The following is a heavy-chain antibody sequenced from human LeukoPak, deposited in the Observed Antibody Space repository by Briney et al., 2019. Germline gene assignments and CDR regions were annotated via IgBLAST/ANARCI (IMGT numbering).Heavy chain of an antibody. Sequence: ASVKVSCKASGYTFTSYDINWVRQATGQGLEWMGWMNPNSGNTGYAQKFQGRVTMTRDTSISTAYMELSSLRSEDTAVYYCARPYCSSANCPALVYYYYGLDVWGQGTTVTVSS. CDR2: MNPNSGNT. J-gene: IGHJ6*02. D-gene: IGHD2-2*01. CDR3: ARPYCSSANCPALVYYYYGLDV. V-gene: IGHV1-8*01. CDR1: GYTFTSYD.